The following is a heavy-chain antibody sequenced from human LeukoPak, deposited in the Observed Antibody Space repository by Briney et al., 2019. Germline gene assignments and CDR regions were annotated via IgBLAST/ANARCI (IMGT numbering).Heavy chain of an antibody. Sequence: GGSLRLSCAASGFTFSSYAMHWVRQAPGKGLEWVAVISYDGSNKYYADSVKGRFTISRDNSKNTLYLQMNSLRAEDTAVYYCARPRSLGYCSGGSCLGRGGFDPWGQGTLVTVSS. CDR3: ARPRSLGYCSGGSCLGRGGFDP. J-gene: IGHJ5*02. V-gene: IGHV3-30-3*01. CDR2: ISYDGSNK. CDR1: GFTFSSYA. D-gene: IGHD2-15*01.